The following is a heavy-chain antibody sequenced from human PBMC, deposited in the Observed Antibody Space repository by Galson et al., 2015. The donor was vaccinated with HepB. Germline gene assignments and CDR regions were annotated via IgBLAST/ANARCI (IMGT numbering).Heavy chain of an antibody. CDR1: GFTFSSYW. D-gene: IGHD2-15*01. V-gene: IGHV3-7*01. CDR3: ARGLLPRAVPYYFDY. J-gene: IGHJ4*02. CDR2: IKQDGSEK. Sequence: SLRLSCAASGFTFSSYWMSWVRQAPGKGLEWVANIKQDGSEKYYVDSVKGRFTISRDNAKKSLYLQMNSLRAEDTGVYYCARGLLPRAVPYYFDYWGQGTQVTVSA.